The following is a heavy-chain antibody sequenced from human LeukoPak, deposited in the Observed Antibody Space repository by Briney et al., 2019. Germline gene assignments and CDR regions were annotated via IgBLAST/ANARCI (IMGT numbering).Heavy chain of an antibody. V-gene: IGHV4-59*08. D-gene: IGHD3-10*01. CDR2: IYYSGST. CDR1: GGSISSYY. J-gene: IGHJ5*02. Sequence: SETLSLTCTVSGGSISSYYWSWIRQPPGKGLEWIGYIYYSGSTNYNPSLKSRVTISVDTSKNQFSLKLSSVTAADTAVYYCARVYGSGSYLPPYNWFDPWGQGTLVTVSS. CDR3: ARVYGSGSYLPPYNWFDP.